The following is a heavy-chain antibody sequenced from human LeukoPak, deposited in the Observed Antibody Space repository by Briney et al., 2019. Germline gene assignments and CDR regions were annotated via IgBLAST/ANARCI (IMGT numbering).Heavy chain of an antibody. D-gene: IGHD1-26*01. Sequence: SQTLSLTCTVSGGSISSGSYYWSWIRQPAGKGLEWIGRIYTGGSTNYNPSLKSRATISVDTSKNHLSLKVSSVTAADTAVYYCARGASGTLYDAFDIWGQGTMVTVSS. CDR2: IYTGGST. V-gene: IGHV4-61*02. CDR1: GGSISSGSYY. CDR3: ARGASGTLYDAFDI. J-gene: IGHJ3*02.